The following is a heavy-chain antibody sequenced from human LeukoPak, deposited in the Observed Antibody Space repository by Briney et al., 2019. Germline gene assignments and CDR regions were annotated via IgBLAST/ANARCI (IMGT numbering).Heavy chain of an antibody. D-gene: IGHD5-18*01. J-gene: IGHJ4*02. Sequence: SETLSLTCTVSGGSISSSIYYWGWIRQPPGKGLEWIGSIYYSGSTYYNPSLKSRVTICVDTSKNQFSLRLSSVTAADTAVYYCARQAKIQPDYWGQGALVTVSS. CDR1: GGSISSSIYY. V-gene: IGHV4-39*01. CDR2: IYYSGST. CDR3: ARQAKIQPDY.